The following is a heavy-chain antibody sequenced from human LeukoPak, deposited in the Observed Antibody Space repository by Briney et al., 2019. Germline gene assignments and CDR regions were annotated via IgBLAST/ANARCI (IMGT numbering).Heavy chain of an antibody. CDR2: ITHSGST. D-gene: IGHD6-19*01. CDR1: GGSLSSYS. J-gene: IGHJ4*02. V-gene: IGHV4-34*01. Sequence: SETLSLTCAVYGGSLSSYSCSWIRQPPGKGLEWIGHITHSGSTNYNPSLKNRVTVSVDASKNQFSLKLSSVTAADTAVYYCSYTGWYKVPDYWGQGTLVTVSS. CDR3: SYTGWYKVPDY.